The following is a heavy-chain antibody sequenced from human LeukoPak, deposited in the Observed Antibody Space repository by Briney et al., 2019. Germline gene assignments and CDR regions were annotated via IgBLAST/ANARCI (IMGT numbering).Heavy chain of an antibody. CDR3: AKSSMVATSDFDY. CDR1: GFTFSSYA. Sequence: GGSLRLSCAASGFTFSSYAMSWVRQAPGKGLEWVSAISGSGGSTYYAASVKGRFTISTDNSKNTLYLQMNSLGAEDTAVYYCAKSSMVATSDFDYWGQGTLVTVSS. V-gene: IGHV3-23*01. D-gene: IGHD5-12*01. J-gene: IGHJ4*02. CDR2: ISGSGGST.